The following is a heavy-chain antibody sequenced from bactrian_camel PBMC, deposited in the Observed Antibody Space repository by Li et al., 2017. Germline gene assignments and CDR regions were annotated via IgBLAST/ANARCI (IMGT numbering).Heavy chain of an antibody. CDR2: IRRDGDE. J-gene: IGHJ4*01. CDR3: AADSPTARADVRTLYAMY. V-gene: IGHV3S31*01. D-gene: IGHD3*01. CDR1: GYTSSSYS. Sequence: DVQLVESGGGSVQAGGSLTISCAFSGYTSSSYSLAWFRQVPGKAREGIAGIRRDGDEYYAGSVKGRFTISKASAKDTLYLQMNNLKPEDTAVYYCAADSPTARADVRTLYAMYLGQGTQVTVS.